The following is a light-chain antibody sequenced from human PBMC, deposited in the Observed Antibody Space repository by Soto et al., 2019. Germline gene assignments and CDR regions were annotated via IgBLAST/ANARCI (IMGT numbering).Light chain of an antibody. CDR1: QSIGDN. J-gene: IGKJ1*01. Sequence: MVMTQSPATLSLSPGEGATLSCRASQSIGDNLAWYQQKPGQPPRLLIYGASTRAAGAPARFSGSGSGTEFTLPIRSLQSEDFAVYYCQHHDNWPWTFGQGTKVEI. V-gene: IGKV3-15*01. CDR2: GAS. CDR3: QHHDNWPWT.